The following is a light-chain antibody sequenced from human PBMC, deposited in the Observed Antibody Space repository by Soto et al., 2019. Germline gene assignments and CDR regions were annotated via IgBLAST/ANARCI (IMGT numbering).Light chain of an antibody. Sequence: EIVLTQSPGTLSLSPGERATLSCRASQSVSSSSYLAWYQQKPGQAPRLLIYGASSRATGIPARFSGSGSATDFTLTISRLEPEDFAVYYCRQYGSSPSYTFGQGTKLDIK. V-gene: IGKV3-20*01. CDR2: GAS. CDR1: QSVSSSSY. CDR3: RQYGSSPSYT. J-gene: IGKJ2*01.